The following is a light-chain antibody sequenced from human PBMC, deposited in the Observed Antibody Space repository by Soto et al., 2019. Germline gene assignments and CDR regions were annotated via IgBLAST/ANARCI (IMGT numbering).Light chain of an antibody. CDR2: DAS. Sequence: EIVLTQSPGTLSLSPGEGASLSCRASQSVRNNYLAWYQQKPGQAPRVLIYDASSRATGIPDRFSGSGSGTDFTLTISRLESEDFGVYYCQRYGSSPPHTFGQGTRPEIK. CDR3: QRYGSSPPHT. J-gene: IGKJ2*01. CDR1: QSVRNNY. V-gene: IGKV3-20*01.